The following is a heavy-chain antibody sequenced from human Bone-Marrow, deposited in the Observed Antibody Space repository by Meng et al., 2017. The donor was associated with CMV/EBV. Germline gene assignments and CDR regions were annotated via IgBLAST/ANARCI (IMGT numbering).Heavy chain of an antibody. J-gene: IGHJ6*02. CDR2: IKSKTDGGTT. CDR1: GFTFSNAW. CDR3: TTDPYLSALWGMDF. V-gene: IGHV3-15*01. Sequence: GESLKISCAASGFTFSNAWMSWVRQAPGKGLEWVGRIKSKTDGGTTDYAAPVKGRFTISRDDSKNTLYLQMNSLKTEDTAVYYCTTDPYLSALWGMDFWGQGTTVTVSS. D-gene: IGHD3-10*01.